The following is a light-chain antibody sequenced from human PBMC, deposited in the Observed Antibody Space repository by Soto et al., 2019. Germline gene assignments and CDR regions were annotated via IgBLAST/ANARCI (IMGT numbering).Light chain of an antibody. J-gene: IGKJ1*01. CDR3: QQYKSYSWT. Sequence: DIQMTKSPSTLSASVGDRVTITCRASQSISVWLAWYQQKPGKAPNLLIYMASTLQSGVPSRFSGSGSGTEFTLTISSLQPDDFATYYCQQYKSYSWTFGQGTKV. CDR1: QSISVW. V-gene: IGKV1-5*03. CDR2: MAS.